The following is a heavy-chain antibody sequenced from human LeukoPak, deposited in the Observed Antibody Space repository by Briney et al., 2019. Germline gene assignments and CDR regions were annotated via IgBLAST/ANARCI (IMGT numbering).Heavy chain of an antibody. V-gene: IGHV1-24*01. D-gene: IGHD3-10*01. CDR1: GYTFTGYY. CDR2: FDPEDGET. Sequence: ASVKVSCKASGYTFTGYYMHWVRQAPGKGLEGMGGFDPEDGETIYAQKFQGRVTMTEDTSTDTAYMELSSLRSEDTAVYYCATAELVRGVINVWGQGTLVTVSS. J-gene: IGHJ4*02. CDR3: ATAELVRGVINV.